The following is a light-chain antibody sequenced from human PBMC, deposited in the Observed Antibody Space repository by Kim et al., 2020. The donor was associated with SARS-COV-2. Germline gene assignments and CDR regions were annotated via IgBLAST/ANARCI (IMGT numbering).Light chain of an antibody. Sequence: RQTHTHTRTGNSNNVGNRGAAWPHQHQGHPPKPLSYRNNNRPSGISERLAAARSGNAASLTITGLQHEDETVYYCSAWNSSLSAWLFGEGTQLTVL. V-gene: IGLV10-54*01. CDR2: RNN. J-gene: IGLJ3*02. CDR3: SAWNSSLSAWL. CDR1: SNNVGNRG.